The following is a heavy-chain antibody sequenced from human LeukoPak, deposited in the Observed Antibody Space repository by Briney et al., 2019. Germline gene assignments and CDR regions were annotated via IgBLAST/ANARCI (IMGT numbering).Heavy chain of an antibody. CDR2: IYPGDSDT. Sequence: GESLKISCKASGYTFTDYWIGWVRQMPGKGLERMGIIYPGDSDTRYTPSFQGHVTISADTSFSTAYLQWSSLKASDTAIYYCARRAEGFNRVFVYWGQGTLVTVSS. D-gene: IGHD3-10*01. V-gene: IGHV5-51*01. CDR1: GYTFTDYW. J-gene: IGHJ4*02. CDR3: ARRAEGFNRVFVY.